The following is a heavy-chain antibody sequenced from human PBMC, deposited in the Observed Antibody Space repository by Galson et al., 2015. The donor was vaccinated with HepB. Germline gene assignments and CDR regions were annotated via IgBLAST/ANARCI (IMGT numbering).Heavy chain of an antibody. Sequence: SLRLSCAASGFTFSDYYMSWIRQAPGKGLEWVSYISSSSSYTNYADSVKGRFTISRDNAKNSLYLQMNSLRAEDTAVYYCARVRGEWIQPTYYFDYWGQGTLVTVSS. V-gene: IGHV3-11*05. CDR3: ARVRGEWIQPTYYFDY. J-gene: IGHJ4*02. D-gene: IGHD5-18*01. CDR1: GFTFSDYY. CDR2: ISSSSSYT.